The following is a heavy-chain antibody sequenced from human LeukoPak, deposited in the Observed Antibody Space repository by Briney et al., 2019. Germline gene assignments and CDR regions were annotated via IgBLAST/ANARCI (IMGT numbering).Heavy chain of an antibody. D-gene: IGHD6-19*01. CDR1: GDSISSYY. CDR2: IYYSGST. CDR3: ARSYSSGPFDL. J-gene: IGHJ4*02. Sequence: PSETLSLTCTVSGDSISSYYWNWIRQPPGKGLEWIGYIYYSGSTKHNASLKSRVTISLDTSNNQFSLKLRSMTAADTAVYYCARSYSSGPFDLWGQGTLVIASS. V-gene: IGHV4-59*01.